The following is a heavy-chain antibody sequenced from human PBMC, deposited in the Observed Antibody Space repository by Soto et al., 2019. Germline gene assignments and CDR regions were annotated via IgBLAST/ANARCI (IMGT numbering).Heavy chain of an antibody. CDR3: ARDEGRGGSSPRLYYGMDV. D-gene: IGHD1-26*01. CDR2: IIPIFGTA. V-gene: IGHV1-69*12. J-gene: IGHJ6*02. Sequence: QVQLVQSGAEVKKPGSSVKVSCKASGGTFSSYAISWVRQAPGQGLEWMGGIIPIFGTANYAQKFQGRVTITADESTSTAYMELSSLRSEDTAVYYCARDEGRGGSSPRLYYGMDVWGQGTTVTVSS. CDR1: GGTFSSYA.